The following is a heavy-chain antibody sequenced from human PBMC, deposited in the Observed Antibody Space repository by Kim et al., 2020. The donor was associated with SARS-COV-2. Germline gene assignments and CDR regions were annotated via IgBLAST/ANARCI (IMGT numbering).Heavy chain of an antibody. CDR1: GFTFSSYA. CDR3: AREGGSSWKNYYYYGMDV. CDR2: ISYDGSNK. Sequence: GGSLRLSCAASGFTFSSYAMHWVRQAPGKGLEWVAVISYDGSNKYYADSVKGRFTISRDNSKNTLYLQMNSLRAEDTAVYYCAREGGSSWKNYYYYGMDVWGQGTTVTVSS. V-gene: IGHV3-30*04. J-gene: IGHJ6*02. D-gene: IGHD6-13*01.